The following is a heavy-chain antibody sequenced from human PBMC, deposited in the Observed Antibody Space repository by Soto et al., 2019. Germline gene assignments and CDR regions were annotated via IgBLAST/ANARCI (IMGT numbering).Heavy chain of an antibody. D-gene: IGHD2-15*01. CDR2: IYYSGST. J-gene: IGHJ6*02. CDR3: ARGGLGYCSGGSCYSAELSRYYYGMDV. V-gene: IGHV4-31*11. Sequence: SETLSLTCAVSGGSISSGGYYWSWIRQHPGKGLEWIGYIYYSGSTYYNPSLKSRVTISVDTSKNQFSLKLSSVTAADTAVYYCARGGLGYCSGGSCYSAELSRYYYGMDVWGQGTTVTVSS. CDR1: GGSISSGGYY.